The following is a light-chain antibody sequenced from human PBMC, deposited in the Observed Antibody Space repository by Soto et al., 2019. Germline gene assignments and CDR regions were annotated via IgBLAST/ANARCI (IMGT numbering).Light chain of an antibody. CDR2: AAS. Sequence: DIQMTQSPSSLSASVGDRVTITCRASQSISSYLNWYQQKPGKAPKLLIYAASSLQSGVPSRFSGSGSGTDFTLPISSLQPEDFETSYCQQSYSTPFTFGPGTKGDIK. CDR3: QQSYSTPFT. J-gene: IGKJ3*01. V-gene: IGKV1-39*01. CDR1: QSISSY.